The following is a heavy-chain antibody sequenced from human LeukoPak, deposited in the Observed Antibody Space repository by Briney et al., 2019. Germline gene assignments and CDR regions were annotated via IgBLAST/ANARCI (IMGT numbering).Heavy chain of an antibody. D-gene: IGHD1-26*01. Sequence: SETLSLTCTVSGGSISSSHYYWGWIRQPPGKGLEWIGSIYYSGSTYYNPSLKSRVTISVDTSKNQFSLKLSSVTAADTAVYYCARDLESGSYEHYFDYWGQGTLVTVTS. CDR1: GGSISSSHYY. CDR3: ARDLESGSYEHYFDY. J-gene: IGHJ4*02. CDR2: IYYSGST. V-gene: IGHV4-39*02.